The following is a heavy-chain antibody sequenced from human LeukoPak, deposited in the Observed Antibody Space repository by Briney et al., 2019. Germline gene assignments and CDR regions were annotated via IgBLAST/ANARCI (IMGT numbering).Heavy chain of an antibody. CDR1: GGSIGSSSYY. D-gene: IGHD3-9*01. CDR2: IYYSGST. Sequence: PSETLSLTCTVSGGSIGSSSYYWGWIRQPPGKGLEWIGSIYYSGSTYYNPSLKSRVTISVDTSKNQFSLKLSSVTAADTAVYYCATLALGGYDILTGLPTFDYWGQGTLVTVSS. V-gene: IGHV4-39*01. J-gene: IGHJ4*02. CDR3: ATLALGGYDILTGLPTFDY.